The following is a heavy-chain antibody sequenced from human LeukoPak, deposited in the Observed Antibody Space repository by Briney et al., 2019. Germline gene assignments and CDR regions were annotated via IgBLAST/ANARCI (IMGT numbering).Heavy chain of an antibody. CDR1: GFTFSNAW. V-gene: IGHV3-15*01. D-gene: IGHD2-15*01. CDR3: TTEDIAQETFFDY. CDR2: IKSKTDGGTT. J-gene: IGHJ4*02. Sequence: PGGSLRLSCAASGFTFSNAWMSWVRQAPGKGLEWVGRIKSKTDGGTTDYAAPVTGRFTISRDDSKNTLYLQMNSLKTEDTAVYYCTTEDIAQETFFDYWGQGTLVTVSS.